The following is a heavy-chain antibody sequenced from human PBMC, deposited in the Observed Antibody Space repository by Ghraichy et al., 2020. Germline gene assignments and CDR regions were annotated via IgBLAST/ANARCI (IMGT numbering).Heavy chain of an antibody. J-gene: IGHJ4*02. CDR1: GGSFSGYY. CDR2: INHSGST. D-gene: IGHD4/OR15-4a*01. CDR3: ARSVTVLTRGDYFDY. V-gene: IGHV4-34*01. Sequence: SETLSLTCAVYGGSFSGYYWSWIRQPPGKGLEWIGEINHSGSTNYNPSLKSRVTISVDTSKNQFSLKLSSVTAADTAVYYCARSVTVLTRGDYFDYWGQGTLVTVSS.